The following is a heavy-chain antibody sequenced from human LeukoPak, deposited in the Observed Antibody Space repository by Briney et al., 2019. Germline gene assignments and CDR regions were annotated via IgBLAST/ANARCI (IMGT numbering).Heavy chain of an antibody. V-gene: IGHV1-18*01. CDR1: GYTFTSYG. CDR2: ISAYNGNT. CDR3: ARDGRTSSGWSLFDY. J-gene: IGHJ4*02. D-gene: IGHD6-19*01. Sequence: GASVKVSCKASGYTFTSYGISWVRQAPGQGLEWMGWISAYNGNTNYAQKLQGRVTMTTDTSTSTAYMEPSSLRSEDTAVYYCARDGRTSSGWSLFDYWGQGTLVTVSS.